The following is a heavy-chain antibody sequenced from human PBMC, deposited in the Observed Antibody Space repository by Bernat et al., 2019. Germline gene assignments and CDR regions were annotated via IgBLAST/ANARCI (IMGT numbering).Heavy chain of an antibody. V-gene: IGHV3-11*05. D-gene: IGHD3-9*01. J-gene: IGHJ4*02. CDR1: GFTFSDYY. Sequence: QVQLVESGGGLVKPGGSLRLSCAASGFTFSDYYMSWIRQAPGKGLEWVSYISSSSSYTNYADSVKGRFTISRDNAKNTLYLQMNSLRAEDTAVYYCASDANFDWFYFDYWGQGTLVTVSS. CDR3: ASDANFDWFYFDY. CDR2: ISSSSSYT.